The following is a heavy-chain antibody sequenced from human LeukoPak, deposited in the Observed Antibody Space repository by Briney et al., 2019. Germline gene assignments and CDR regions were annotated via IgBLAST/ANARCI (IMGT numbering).Heavy chain of an antibody. V-gene: IGHV3-23*01. CDR2: IIYDGRHT. D-gene: IGHD3-22*01. J-gene: IGHJ4*02. CDR1: GFTFRMYA. Sequence: GSLRLSCTASGFTFRMYAMSWVRQAPGRGLESVASIIYDGRHTYYAASVKGRFTISRDNSQNTLYLQMNSLRAEDTALYYCAKDGLSYDGSTHVYYFQSLGQGTLVTVSS. CDR3: AKDGLSYDGSTHVYYFQS.